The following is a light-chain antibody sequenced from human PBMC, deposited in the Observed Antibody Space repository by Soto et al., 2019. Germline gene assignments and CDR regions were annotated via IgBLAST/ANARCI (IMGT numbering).Light chain of an antibody. Sequence: QSVLTQPASVSGSPGQSITISCTGTSSDVGGYNYVSWYQQHPGKAPKLMIFDVSNRPSGVSNRFSGSKSGNTASLTISGLQAEDEADYYCSSYATNNTLLFGGGTKLTVL. CDR1: SSDVGGYNY. V-gene: IGLV2-14*03. J-gene: IGLJ2*01. CDR3: SSYATNNTLL. CDR2: DVS.